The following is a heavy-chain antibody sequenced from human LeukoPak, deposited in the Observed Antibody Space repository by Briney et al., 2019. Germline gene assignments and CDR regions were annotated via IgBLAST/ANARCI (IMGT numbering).Heavy chain of an antibody. CDR1: GFTSSSYW. J-gene: IGHJ6*02. CDR2: IKQDGSEK. Sequence: GGSLRLSCAASGFTSSSYWMSWVRQAPGKGLEWVANIKQDGSEKYYVDSVKGRFTISRDNAKNSLYLQMNSLRAEDTAVYYCARASGMDVWGQGTTVTVSS. V-gene: IGHV3-7*01. CDR3: ARASGMDV.